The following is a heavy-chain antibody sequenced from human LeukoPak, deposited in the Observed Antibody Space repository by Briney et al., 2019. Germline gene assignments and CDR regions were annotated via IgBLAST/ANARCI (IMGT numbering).Heavy chain of an antibody. Sequence: SETLSLTCTVSGGSISYYYWSWIRQPPGKGLEWISYIYYSGSTNYNPSLKSRVTISVDTSKNQFSLNLTSVTTADTVVYYCARVSCSSTSCPRRDALDVWGQGTMVTVSS. CDR2: IYYSGST. V-gene: IGHV4-59*01. CDR1: GGSISYYY. J-gene: IGHJ3*01. CDR3: ARVSCSSTSCPRRDALDV. D-gene: IGHD2-2*01.